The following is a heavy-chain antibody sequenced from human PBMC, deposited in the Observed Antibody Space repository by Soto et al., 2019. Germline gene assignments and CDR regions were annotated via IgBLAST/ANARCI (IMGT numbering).Heavy chain of an antibody. CDR1: GGSISSGGYY. CDR2: IYYSGST. CDR3: ARFYCSGGSCYSVWFDP. J-gene: IGHJ5*02. D-gene: IGHD2-15*01. Sequence: PSETLSLTCTVSGGSISSGGYYWSWIRQHPGKGLEWIGYIYYSGSTYYNPSLKSRVTISVDTSKNQFSLKLSSVTAADTAVYYCARFYCSGGSCYSVWFDPWGQGTLVTVSS. V-gene: IGHV4-31*03.